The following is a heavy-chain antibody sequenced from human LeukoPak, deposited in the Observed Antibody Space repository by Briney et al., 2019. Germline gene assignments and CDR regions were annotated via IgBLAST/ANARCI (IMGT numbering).Heavy chain of an antibody. D-gene: IGHD5-12*01. CDR2: ISSSSSTI. CDR3: ARAGPPSLYSGYDQAYDY. J-gene: IGHJ4*02. Sequence: GGSLRLSCAASGFTFSSYSMNWVRQAPGKGLEWVSYISSSSSTIYYADSVKGRFTISRDNAKNSLYLQMNSLRAEDTAVYYCARAGPPSLYSGYDQAYDYWGQGTLVTVSS. V-gene: IGHV3-48*01. CDR1: GFTFSSYS.